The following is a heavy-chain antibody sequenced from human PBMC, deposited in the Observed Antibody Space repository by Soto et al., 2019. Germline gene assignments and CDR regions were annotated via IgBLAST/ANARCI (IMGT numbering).Heavy chain of an antibody. V-gene: IGHV3-33*01. CDR1: GFTFSSYG. Sequence: QVQLVESGGGVVQPGRSLRLSCAASGFTFSSYGMHWVRQAPGKGLEWGAVIWYDGSNKYYADSVKGRFTIPRDNSKNTLYLQMNSLRAEDTAVYYCARESRGYSYGHPMDYWGQGTLVTVSS. CDR2: IWYDGSNK. CDR3: ARESRGYSYGHPMDY. D-gene: IGHD5-18*01. J-gene: IGHJ4*02.